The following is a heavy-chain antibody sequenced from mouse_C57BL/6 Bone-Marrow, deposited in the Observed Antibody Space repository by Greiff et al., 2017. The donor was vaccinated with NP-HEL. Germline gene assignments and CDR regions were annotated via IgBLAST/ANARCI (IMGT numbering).Heavy chain of an antibody. J-gene: IGHJ4*01. D-gene: IGHD2-4*01. CDR3: AREGGLRRRTYALGY. CDR1: GFTFSDYY. CDR2: INYDGSST. Sequence: EVKVVESEGGLVQPGSSMKLSCTASGFTFSDYYMAWVRQVPEKGLEWVAIINYDGSSTYYLHSLKSRFIISRDTASNILYMQLSSLKSEDAATYYCAREGGLRRRTYALGYWGQGTSVTVSS. V-gene: IGHV5-16*01.